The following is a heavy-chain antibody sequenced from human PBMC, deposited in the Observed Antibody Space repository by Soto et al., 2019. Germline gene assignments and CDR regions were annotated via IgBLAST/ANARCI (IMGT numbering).Heavy chain of an antibody. J-gene: IGHJ5*02. V-gene: IGHV1-18*01. CDR2: ISAYNGNT. CDR3: ATLPLRHKEVWFDP. D-gene: IGHD3-3*01. Sequence: QVQLVQSGAEVKKPGASVKVSCKASGYTFTSYGISWVRQAPGQGLEWMGWISAYNGNTNYAQKLQGRVTMTTDTSSRTAYMELRSLRSADTAVYYCATLPLRHKEVWFDPWGQGTLVTVSA. CDR1: GYTFTSYG.